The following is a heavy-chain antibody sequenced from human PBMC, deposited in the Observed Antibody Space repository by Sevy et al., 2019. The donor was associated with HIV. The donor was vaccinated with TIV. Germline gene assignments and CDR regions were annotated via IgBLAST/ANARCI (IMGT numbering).Heavy chain of an antibody. CDR2: SSAYNGTT. D-gene: IGHD3-22*01. CDR3: ARDRNNYDSSGYPKGFDV. J-gene: IGHJ6*02. CDR1: GYTFTRYG. Sequence: ALVKVSCKASGYTFTRYGITWVRQAPGQGLQWMGWSSAYNGTTNYAQKLQGRVTMTTDTSTSTAYMELRRLRSDDTAVYYCARDRNNYDSSGYPKGFDVWGQGTTVTVSS. V-gene: IGHV1-18*01.